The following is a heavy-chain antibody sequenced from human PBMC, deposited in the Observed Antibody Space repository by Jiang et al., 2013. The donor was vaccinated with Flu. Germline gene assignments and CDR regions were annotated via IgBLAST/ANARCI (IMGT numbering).Heavy chain of an antibody. CDR1: GGSISSSSYY. CDR2: IYYSGST. V-gene: IGHV4-39*01. D-gene: IGHD6-19*01. J-gene: IGHJ4*02. Sequence: PGLVKPSETLSLTCTVSGGSISSSSYYWGWIRQPPGKGLEWIGSIYYSGSTYYNPSLKSRVTISVDTSKNQFSLKLSSVTAADTAVYYCARHSRWWLVDYWGQGTLVTVSS. CDR3: ARHSRWWLVDY.